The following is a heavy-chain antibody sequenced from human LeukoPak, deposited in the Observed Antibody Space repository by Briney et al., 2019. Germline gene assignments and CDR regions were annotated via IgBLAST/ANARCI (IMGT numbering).Heavy chain of an antibody. V-gene: IGHV4-34*01. D-gene: IGHD5-18*01. CDR2: INHSGST. Sequence: SETLSLTCAVYGGSFSGYYWNWIRQPPGKGLEWIGEINHSGSTYYNPSLKSRVTISVDTPKNQFSLKLNSVTAADTAVYYCARVSGYSYGGNDYWGQGTLVTVSS. CDR1: GGSFSGYY. J-gene: IGHJ4*02. CDR3: ARVSGYSYGGNDY.